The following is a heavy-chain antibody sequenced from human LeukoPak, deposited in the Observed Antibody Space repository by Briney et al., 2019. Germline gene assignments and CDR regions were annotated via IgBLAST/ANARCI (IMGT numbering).Heavy chain of an antibody. Sequence: GSLRLSCAASGFTFSSYAMTWVRQAPGKGLEWVSAISCSGGNTYYANSVKGRFTISRDNSKNTLYLQMNSLRAEATAVYYCAKETIVRGVMDYWGQGTLVTVS. CDR3: AKETIVRGVMDY. D-gene: IGHD3-10*01. CDR1: GFTFSSYA. V-gene: IGHV3-23*01. CDR2: ISCSGGNT. J-gene: IGHJ4*02.